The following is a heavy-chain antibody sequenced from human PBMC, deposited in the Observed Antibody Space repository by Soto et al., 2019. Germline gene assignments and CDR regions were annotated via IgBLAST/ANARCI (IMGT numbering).Heavy chain of an antibody. V-gene: IGHV1-69*13. CDR2: IIPIFGTA. CDR3: ARERYCSGGSCYLSYYYGMDV. J-gene: IGHJ6*02. D-gene: IGHD2-15*01. CDR1: GGTFSSYA. Sequence: SAKVSCKASGGTFSSYAISWVRQAPGQGLEWMGGIIPIFGTANYAQKFQGRVTITADESTSTAYMELSSLRSEDTAVYYCARERYCSGGSCYLSYYYGMDVWGQGTTVTVSS.